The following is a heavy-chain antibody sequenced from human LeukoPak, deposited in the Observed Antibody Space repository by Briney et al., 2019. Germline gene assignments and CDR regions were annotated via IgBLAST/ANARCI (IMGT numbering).Heavy chain of an antibody. CDR2: IYYSGST. V-gene: IGHV4-39*02. J-gene: IGHJ4*02. CDR1: GGSISSSSYY. D-gene: IGHD2-15*01. Sequence: SETLSLTCTVSGGSISSSSYYWGWIRQPPGKGLEWIGNIYYSGSTYYNPSLKSLVTISVDTSNNQFSLKLSSVTAADTAVYYCARALRFRYCSGGSCSAQNFDYWGQGTLVTVSS. CDR3: ARALRFRYCSGGSCSAQNFDY.